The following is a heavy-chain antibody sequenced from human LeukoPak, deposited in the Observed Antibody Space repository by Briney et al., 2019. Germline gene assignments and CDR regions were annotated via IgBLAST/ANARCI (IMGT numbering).Heavy chain of an antibody. J-gene: IGHJ4*02. Sequence: GGSLRLSCGASGFAYDDYDMSWVRQNPGKGLEWISSINWNGGSTAYADSVKGRFTISRDNAKNSLYLQVNSLGAGDTAFYHCARDRGGTTSPFFDYWGQGALVTVSS. CDR3: ARDRGGTTSPFFDY. CDR1: GFAYDDYD. D-gene: IGHD2/OR15-2a*01. V-gene: IGHV3-20*01. CDR2: INWNGGST.